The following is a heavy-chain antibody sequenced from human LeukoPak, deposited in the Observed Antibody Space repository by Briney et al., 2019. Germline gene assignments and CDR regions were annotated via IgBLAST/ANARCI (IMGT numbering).Heavy chain of an antibody. D-gene: IGHD1-26*01. CDR1: GFTVRSNY. V-gene: IGHV3-53*01. CDR2: VFSGGST. J-gene: IGHJ4*02. CDR3: ARDRPYSGSHGGDY. Sequence: AGGSQTLSCAASGFTVRSNYMSWVRQAPGKGLEWVSVVFSGGSTYYADSVRGRFTISRDNAKNSLYLQMNSLRAEDTAVYYCARDRPYSGSHGGDYWGQGTLVTVSS.